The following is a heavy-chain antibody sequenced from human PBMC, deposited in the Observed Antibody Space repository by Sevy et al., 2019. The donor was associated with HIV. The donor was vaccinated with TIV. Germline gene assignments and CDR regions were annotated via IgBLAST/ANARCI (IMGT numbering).Heavy chain of an antibody. CDR3: TTDREYGDYKGGFDY. CDR1: GLTFSNAW. CDR2: IRSKRERGTT. Sequence: GESLKISCVATGLTFSNAWMGWVRQAPGKGLEWVGRIRSKRERGTTSYAAPLKGRATISRDDSKNTLILQMSIVKSPDTAVYYCTTDREYGDYKGGFDYWGQGALVTVSS. J-gene: IGHJ4*02. V-gene: IGHV3-15*06. D-gene: IGHD4-17*01.